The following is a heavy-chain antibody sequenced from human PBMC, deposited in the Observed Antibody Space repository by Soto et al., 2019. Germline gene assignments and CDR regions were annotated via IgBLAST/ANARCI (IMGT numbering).Heavy chain of an antibody. Sequence: QVQLVESGGGVVQPGRSLRLSCAASGFTFSSYAMHWVRQAPGKGLEWVAVISYDGSNKYYADSVKGRFTISRDNSKNTLYLQMNSLRAEDTAVYYCAKVDIVVVPAARRMALGPGPGDVWGQGTTVTVSS. J-gene: IGHJ6*02. V-gene: IGHV3-30*04. CDR1: GFTFSSYA. D-gene: IGHD2-2*03. CDR2: ISYDGSNK. CDR3: AKVDIVVVPAARRMALGPGPGDV.